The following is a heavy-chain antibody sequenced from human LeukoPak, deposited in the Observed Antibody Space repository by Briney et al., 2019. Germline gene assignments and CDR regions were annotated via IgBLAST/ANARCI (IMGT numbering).Heavy chain of an antibody. CDR1: GFTVSSNY. CDR2: IYSGGST. D-gene: IGHD3-10*01. J-gene: IGHJ6*03. CDR3: ASGSGSYRTPYYYMDV. Sequence: GGSLRLSCVASGFTVSSNYMSWVRQAPGKGLEWVSVIYSGGSTYYADSVKGRFTISRDNSKNTLYLQMNSLRAEDTAVYCCASGSGSYRTPYYYMDVWGTGTTVTVSS. V-gene: IGHV3-53*01.